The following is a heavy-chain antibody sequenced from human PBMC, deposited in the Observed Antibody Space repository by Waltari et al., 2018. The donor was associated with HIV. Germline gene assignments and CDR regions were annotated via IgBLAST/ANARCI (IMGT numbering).Heavy chain of an antibody. CDR1: GSTFTSYY. Sequence: QVQLVQSGAEVKKPGASVKVSCKASGSTFTSYYLHWLRQAPGQGLEWMGIINPSGGSTSYAQKFQGRVTMTRDTSTSTVYMELSSLRSEDTAVYYCSLAAAGVPGDYWGQGTLVTVSS. D-gene: IGHD6-13*01. CDR3: SLAAAGVPGDY. V-gene: IGHV1-46*01. CDR2: INPSGGST. J-gene: IGHJ4*02.